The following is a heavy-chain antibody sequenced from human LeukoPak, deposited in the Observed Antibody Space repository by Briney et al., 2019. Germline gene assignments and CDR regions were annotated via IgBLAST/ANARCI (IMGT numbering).Heavy chain of an antibody. CDR1: GFTFSSYS. Sequence: GGSLRLSCAASGFTFSSYSMNWVRQAPGRGLEWVSSISSSSSYIYYADSVKGRFTISRDNAKNSLYLQMNSLRAEDTAVYYCARAEGDSSSWYRYWGQGTLVTVSS. CDR3: ARAEGDSSSWYRY. J-gene: IGHJ4*02. CDR2: ISSSSSYI. V-gene: IGHV3-21*01. D-gene: IGHD6-13*01.